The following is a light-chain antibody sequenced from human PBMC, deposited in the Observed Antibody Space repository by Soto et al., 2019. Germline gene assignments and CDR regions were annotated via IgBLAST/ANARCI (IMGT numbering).Light chain of an antibody. V-gene: IGLV2-8*01. J-gene: IGLJ2*01. CDR2: EVS. CDR3: SSFAGNNNLV. CDR1: SSDVGGYNY. Sequence: QSALTQPPSASGSPGQSVTISCTGTSSDVGGYNYVSWYQQHPGKAPKLMSYEVSKRPSGVPDRLAGSKSGNTASLTVSALQAEDAAYYYCSSFAGNNNLVFGGGTQLTVL.